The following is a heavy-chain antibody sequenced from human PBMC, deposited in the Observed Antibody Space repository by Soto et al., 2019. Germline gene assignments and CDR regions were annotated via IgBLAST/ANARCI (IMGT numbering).Heavy chain of an antibody. Sequence: WGSLRLSCAAPGFTFISYAMSFFRHSPFKWLEWVSSISGSGGGTYYADSVKGRFTFSRDNSKNTLYLQMNSLRAEDTAVYYCARFGMATTKRSPPYYIDYWGQGALVTVSS. CDR2: ISGSGGGT. CDR1: GFTFISYA. J-gene: IGHJ4*02. CDR3: ARFGMATTKRSPPYYIDY. D-gene: IGHD1-1*01. V-gene: IGHV3-23*01.